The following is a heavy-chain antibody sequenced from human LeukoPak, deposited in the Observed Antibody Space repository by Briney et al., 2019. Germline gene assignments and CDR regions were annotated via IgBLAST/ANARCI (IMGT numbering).Heavy chain of an antibody. J-gene: IGHJ4*02. CDR3: AKDRTVGYGDLYFDY. Sequence: GGSLRLSCAASGFTVSSNYMSWVRQAPGKGLEWVSAISGSGGSTYYADSVKGRFTISRDNSKNTLYLQMNSLRAEDTAVYYCAKDRTVGYGDLYFDYWGQGALVTVSS. D-gene: IGHD4-17*01. V-gene: IGHV3-23*01. CDR2: ISGSGGST. CDR1: GFTVSSNY.